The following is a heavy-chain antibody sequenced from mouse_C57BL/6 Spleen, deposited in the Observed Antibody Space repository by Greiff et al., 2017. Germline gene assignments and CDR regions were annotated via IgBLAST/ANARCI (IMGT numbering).Heavy chain of an antibody. D-gene: IGHD1-1*01. Sequence: QVQLQQSGAELVRPGASVTLSCKASGYTFTDYEMHWVKQTPVHGLEWIGAIDPETGGTAYNQKFKGKAILTADKSSSTAYMELRSLTSEDSAVYYCTRWYYGVFAYWGQGTLVTVSA. CDR3: TRWYYGVFAY. CDR2: IDPETGGT. CDR1: GYTFTDYE. V-gene: IGHV1-15*01. J-gene: IGHJ3*01.